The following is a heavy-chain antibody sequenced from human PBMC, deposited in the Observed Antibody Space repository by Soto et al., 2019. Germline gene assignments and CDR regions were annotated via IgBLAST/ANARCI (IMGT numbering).Heavy chain of an antibody. CDR2: ITVGSSHI. D-gene: IGHD3-16*01. CDR3: SRSPEVGVRGDY. CDR1: GFPFSGYN. Sequence: GGSLRLSCTGSGFPFSGYNINLVRQAPGKGLEWVSSITVGSSHIYQPNSMKGRFTISRDDAKNSVYLQIDSLRDEDTALYYCSRSPEVGVRGDYWGEGTLVTVSS. J-gene: IGHJ4*02. V-gene: IGHV3-21*01.